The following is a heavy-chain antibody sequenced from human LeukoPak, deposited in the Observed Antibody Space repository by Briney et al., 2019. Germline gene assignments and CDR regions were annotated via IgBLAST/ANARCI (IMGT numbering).Heavy chain of an antibody. CDR1: GFTFDTYS. D-gene: IGHD1-26*01. CDR3: ARDKSGSYDRYMDV. Sequence: GGSLRLSCAASGFTFDTYSMDWVRQAPGKGLEWVSSVSSRSTYIYYADSVKGRFTISRDNANNSLHLQMNSLRAEDTAVYYCARDKSGSYDRYMDVWGTGTTVTVSS. CDR2: VSSRSTYI. J-gene: IGHJ6*03. V-gene: IGHV3-21*01.